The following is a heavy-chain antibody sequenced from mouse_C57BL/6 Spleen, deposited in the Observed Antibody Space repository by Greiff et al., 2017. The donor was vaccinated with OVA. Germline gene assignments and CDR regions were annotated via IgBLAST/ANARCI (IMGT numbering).Heavy chain of an antibody. D-gene: IGHD4-1*01. V-gene: IGHV1-26*01. Sequence: EVQLQQSGPELVKPGASVKISCKASGYTFTDYYMNWVKQSHGKSLEWIGDINPNNGGASYNQKFKGKATLTVDKSSSTAYMELRSLTSEDSAVYYCARWILTGPYYFDYWGQGTTLTVSS. J-gene: IGHJ2*01. CDR2: INPNNGGA. CDR3: ARWILTGPYYFDY. CDR1: GYTFTDYY.